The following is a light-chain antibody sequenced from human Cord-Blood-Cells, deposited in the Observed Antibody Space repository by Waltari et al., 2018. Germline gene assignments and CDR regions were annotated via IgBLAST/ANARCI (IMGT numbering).Light chain of an antibody. CDR3: QQSYSTTWT. J-gene: IGKJ1*01. Sequence: DIQMTQSPSSLSASVGDRVTITCRASQSISSYLNWYQQKPGKAPKLLIYAASSLQSGVPSMFSVSGSVTDFTLTISSLQPEDFATYYCQQSYSTTWTFGQGTKVEIK. CDR2: AAS. CDR1: QSISSY. V-gene: IGKV1-39*01.